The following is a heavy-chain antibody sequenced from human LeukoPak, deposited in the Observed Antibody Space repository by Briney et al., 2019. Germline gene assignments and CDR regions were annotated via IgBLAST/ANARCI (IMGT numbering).Heavy chain of an antibody. Sequence: PGVSLRLSCAASGFTFNNYGMHWVRQAPGKGLEWVAVISYDGSNKYYADFVKGRFTISRDNSKNTLYLQMNSLRAEDTAVYYCAKDRGSSWYYFDYWGQGTLVTVSS. D-gene: IGHD6-13*01. CDR1: GFTFNNYG. CDR3: AKDRGSSWYYFDY. V-gene: IGHV3-30*18. CDR2: ISYDGSNK. J-gene: IGHJ4*02.